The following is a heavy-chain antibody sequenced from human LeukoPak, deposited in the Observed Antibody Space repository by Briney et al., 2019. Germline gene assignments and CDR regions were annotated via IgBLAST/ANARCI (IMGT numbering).Heavy chain of an antibody. CDR3: ATAPLYSSSWYFRGYFDD. V-gene: IGHV3-30*03. CDR1: GFTFSNYG. CDR2: ISYDGSRK. D-gene: IGHD6-13*01. J-gene: IGHJ4*02. Sequence: GGSLRLSCAASGFTFSNYGMHWGRQAPGKGLEWVAVISYDGSRKDYTDSVKGRFTISRDNPKNTLYLQMNSLRAEDTAVYFCATAPLYSSSWYFRGYFDDWGQGTLVTVSS.